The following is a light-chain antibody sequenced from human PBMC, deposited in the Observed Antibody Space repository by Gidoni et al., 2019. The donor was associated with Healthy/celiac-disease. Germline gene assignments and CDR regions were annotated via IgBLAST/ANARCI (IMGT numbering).Light chain of an antibody. CDR3: QAWDSSTDV. V-gene: IGLV3-1*01. J-gene: IGLJ2*01. CDR2: QDS. Sequence: SYELTQPPSVSVSPGQTASITCPGDKLGDKYACWYQQKPGQSPVLVIYQDSKRPSGIPERFSGSNSGNTATLTISGTQAMDEDDYYCQAWDSSTDVFGGGTKLTVL. CDR1: KLGDKY.